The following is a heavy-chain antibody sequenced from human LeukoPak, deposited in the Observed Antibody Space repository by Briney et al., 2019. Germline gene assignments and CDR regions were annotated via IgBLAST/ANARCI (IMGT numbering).Heavy chain of an antibody. Sequence: PGGSLRLSCAASGFTFSSYSMNWVRQAPGKGLEWVSHISSSYRTIYYADSVKGRFTVSRDNAKNSLYLQMGSLRAEDTAFYYCARDLGGGDAFDIWGQGTMVTVSS. CDR3: ARDLGGGDAFDI. D-gene: IGHD3-16*01. J-gene: IGHJ3*02. CDR2: ISSSYRTI. V-gene: IGHV3-48*01. CDR1: GFTFSSYS.